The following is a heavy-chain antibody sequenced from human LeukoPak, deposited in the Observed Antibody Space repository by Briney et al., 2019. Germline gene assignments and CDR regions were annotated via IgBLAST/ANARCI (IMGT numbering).Heavy chain of an antibody. J-gene: IGHJ4*02. D-gene: IGHD1-14*01. CDR1: GFIFSSYA. CDR2: ISRSDGST. CDR3: AKGRERTDRYNFDY. V-gene: IGHV3-23*01. Sequence: PGRSLRLSCAASGFIFSSYAMSWVRQAPGKGPEWVSTISRSDGSTYYADSVKGRFTISRDNSKNTLFLQMNSLEVEDTAVYYCAKGRERTDRYNFDYWGQGTLVTVSS.